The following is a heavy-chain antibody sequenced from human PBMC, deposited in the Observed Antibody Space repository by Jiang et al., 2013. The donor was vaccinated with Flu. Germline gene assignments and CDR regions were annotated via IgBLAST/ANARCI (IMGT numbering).Heavy chain of an antibody. J-gene: IGHJ4*02. CDR3: ATLAGSIAAPR. V-gene: IGHV1-8*02. D-gene: IGHD6-6*01. CDR1: FTSYD. Sequence: FTSYDINWVRQATGQGLEWMGWMNPNSGNTGYAQKFQGRVTMTRNTSVSTAYMELSSLRSEDTAVYYCATLAGSIAAPRWGQGTLVTVSS. CDR2: MNPNSGNT.